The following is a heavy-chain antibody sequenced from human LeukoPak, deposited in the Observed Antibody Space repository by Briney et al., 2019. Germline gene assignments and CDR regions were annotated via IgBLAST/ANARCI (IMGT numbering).Heavy chain of an antibody. Sequence: GGSLRLSCAVSGFTFSSYGMTWVRQAPGKGLERVSSISSSSIYKYYADSVKGRFTISRDNAKKSLYLQMNSLRAEDTAVYYCARSRYDSSGYYGIIGNWGQGTLVTVSS. CDR1: GFTFSSYG. J-gene: IGHJ4*02. D-gene: IGHD3-22*01. CDR2: ISSSSIYK. V-gene: IGHV3-21*01. CDR3: ARSRYDSSGYYGIIGN.